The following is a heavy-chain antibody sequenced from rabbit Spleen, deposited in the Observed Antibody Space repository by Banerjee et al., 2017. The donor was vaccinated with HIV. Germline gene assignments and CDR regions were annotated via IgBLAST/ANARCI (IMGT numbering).Heavy chain of an antibody. CDR2: VWSGSIGNT. CDR3: ARDSASSFSSYGMDL. Sequence: QSLEESGGGLVQPEGSLTLTCTASGFSFSNSYYMCWVRQAPGKGLEWIGCVWSGSIGNTYYASWAKGRFTISKTSSTTVTLQMTSLTVADTATYFCARDSASSFSSYGMDLWGPGTLVTVS. V-gene: IGHV1S40*01. D-gene: IGHD8-1*01. J-gene: IGHJ6*01. CDR1: GFSFSNSYY.